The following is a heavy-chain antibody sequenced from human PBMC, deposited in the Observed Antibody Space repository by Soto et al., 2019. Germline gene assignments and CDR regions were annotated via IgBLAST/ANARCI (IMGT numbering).Heavy chain of an antibody. CDR2: IYYSGST. V-gene: IGHV4-31*03. J-gene: IGHJ5*02. Sequence: SETLSLTCTVSGGSISSGGYYWSWIRQHPGKGLEWIGYIYYSGSTYYNPSLKSRVTVSVDTSKNQFSLKLSSVTAADTAVYYCARDARGGNWFDPWGQGTLVTVSS. D-gene: IGHD3-10*01. CDR3: ARDARGGNWFDP. CDR1: GGSISSGGYY.